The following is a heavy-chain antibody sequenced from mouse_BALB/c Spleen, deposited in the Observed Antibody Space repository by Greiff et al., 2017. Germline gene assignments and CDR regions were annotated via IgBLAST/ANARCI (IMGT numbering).Heavy chain of an antibody. V-gene: IGHV5-6-3*01. CDR3: ARVYGPWFAY. J-gene: IGHJ3*01. CDR1: GFTFSSYG. Sequence: EVKVEESGGGLVQPGGSLKLSCAASGFTFSSYGMSWVRQTPDKRLELVATINSNGGSTYYPDSVKGRFTISRDNAKNTLYLQMSSLKSEDTAMYYCARVYGPWFAYWGQGTLVTVSA. CDR2: INSNGGST. D-gene: IGHD1-2*01.